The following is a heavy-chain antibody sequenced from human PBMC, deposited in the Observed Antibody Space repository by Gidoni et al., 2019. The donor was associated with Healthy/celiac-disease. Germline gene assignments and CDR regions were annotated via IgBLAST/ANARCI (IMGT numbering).Heavy chain of an antibody. V-gene: IGHV1-3*01. D-gene: IGHD1-26*01. CDR3: ARGVGATREATDYFDY. CDR2: INAGNGNT. J-gene: IGHJ4*02. Sequence: QVQLVQSGAEVKKPGASVKVSCKASGYTFTSYAMHWVRQAPGQRLEWMGWINAGNGNTKYSQKFQGRVTITRDTSASTAYMELSSLRSEDTAVYYCARGVGATREATDYFDYWGQGTLVTVSS. CDR1: GYTFTSYA.